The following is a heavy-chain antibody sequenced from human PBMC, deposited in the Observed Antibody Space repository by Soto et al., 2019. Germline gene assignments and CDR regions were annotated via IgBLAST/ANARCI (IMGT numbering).Heavy chain of an antibody. CDR2: ISGSGGST. Sequence: EVQLLESGGGLVQPGGSLRLSCAASGFTFSSYAMSWVRQAPGKGLEWVSAISGSGGSTYYADSVKGRFTISRDNSKNTLYLQMNSLRAEDTAVYYCATQNFWSGSSDDYWGQGTLVTVSS. CDR1: GFTFSSYA. J-gene: IGHJ4*02. V-gene: IGHV3-23*01. CDR3: ATQNFWSGSSDDY. D-gene: IGHD3-3*01.